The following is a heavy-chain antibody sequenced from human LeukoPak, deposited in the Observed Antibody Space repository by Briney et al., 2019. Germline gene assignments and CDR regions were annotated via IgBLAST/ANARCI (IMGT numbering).Heavy chain of an antibody. Sequence: GRSLRLPCAASGFTFSSYGMHWVRQAPGKGLEWVAVISYDGSNKYYADSVKGRFTISRDNAKNSLYLQMNSLRDEDTAVYYCARERNHQMSAHYFDYWGQGTLVTVSS. J-gene: IGHJ4*02. CDR3: ARERNHQMSAHYFDY. D-gene: IGHD5-24*01. CDR2: ISYDGSNK. V-gene: IGHV3-30*03. CDR1: GFTFSSYG.